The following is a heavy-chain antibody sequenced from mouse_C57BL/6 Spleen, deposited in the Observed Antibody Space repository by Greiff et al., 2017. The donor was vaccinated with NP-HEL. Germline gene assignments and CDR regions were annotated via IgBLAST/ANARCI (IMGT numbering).Heavy chain of an antibody. CDR1: GFTFTSLR. D-gene: IGHD2-2*01. V-gene: IGHV1-50*01. Sequence: QVQPQQPGAEAVKPGASGKLFCKASGFTFTSLRMQWGKQRPGPGLGWIGESDPSDSYTNYNQKFKGKATLTVDTSSSTAYMQLSSLTSEDSAVYYCARLWLRRVMDYWGQGTSVTVSS. J-gene: IGHJ4*01. CDR3: ARLWLRRVMDY. CDR2: SDPSDSYT.